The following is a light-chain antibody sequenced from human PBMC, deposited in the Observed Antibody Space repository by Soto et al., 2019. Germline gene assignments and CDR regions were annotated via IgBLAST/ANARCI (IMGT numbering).Light chain of an antibody. V-gene: IGLV2-14*01. J-gene: IGLJ1*01. CDR1: SSDIGGYYY. CDR2: QVT. Sequence: QSVLTQPASVSGSPGQSITISCTGTSSDIGGYYYVSWYQHHPGKAPKLLIYQVTNRPSRVSNRFSGSKSGNTASLTISGLQADDEADYYCSSYTSSSPYVFGTGTKVTVL. CDR3: SSYTSSSPYV.